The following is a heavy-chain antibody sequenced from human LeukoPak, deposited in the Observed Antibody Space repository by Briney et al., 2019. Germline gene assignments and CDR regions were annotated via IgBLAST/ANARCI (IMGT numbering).Heavy chain of an antibody. D-gene: IGHD3-16*01. V-gene: IGHV1-46*01. J-gene: IGHJ3*02. CDR3: ARTRFGDAFDI. CDR1: GYTITNNY. CDR2: INPSGGST. Sequence: GASVRVSCKASGYTITNNYMHWVRQAPGQGLEWMGIINPSGGSTSYAQKFQGRVTMTRDMSTSTVYMELSSLRSEDTAVYYCARTRFGDAFDIWGQGTMVTVSS.